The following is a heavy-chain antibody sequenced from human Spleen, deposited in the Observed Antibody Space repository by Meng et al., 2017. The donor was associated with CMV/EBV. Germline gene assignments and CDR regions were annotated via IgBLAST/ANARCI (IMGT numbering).Heavy chain of an antibody. CDR3: TRDPKDIVVVPVATHFDN. Sequence: EVQLVESGGGLVKPGESRRLSCAASGFTFSAYSLNWVRQAPEKGLEWVASISSSGMYIYYSDSVQGRFTISRDNAKNSLFLQMNSLRADDTAVYYCTRDPKDIVVVPVATHFDNWGRGTLVTVVS. J-gene: IGHJ4*02. D-gene: IGHD2-2*01. V-gene: IGHV3-21*01. CDR2: ISSSGMYI. CDR1: GFTFSAYS.